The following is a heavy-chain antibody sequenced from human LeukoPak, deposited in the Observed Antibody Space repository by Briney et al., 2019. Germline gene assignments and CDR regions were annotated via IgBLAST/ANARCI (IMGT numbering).Heavy chain of an antibody. CDR3: ARVRDSSSWSLVRSARLHFDY. V-gene: IGHV4-39*01. CDR1: GGSISSSSYY. CDR2: IHYSGST. Sequence: PSETLSLTCTVSGGSISSSSYYWDWIRQPPGKGLEWIGYIHYSGSTHYNPALKSRLTISADTSKNQFSLKLSSVTAADTAVYYCARVRDSSSWSLVRSARLHFDYWGQGTLVTVSS. D-gene: IGHD6-13*01. J-gene: IGHJ4*02.